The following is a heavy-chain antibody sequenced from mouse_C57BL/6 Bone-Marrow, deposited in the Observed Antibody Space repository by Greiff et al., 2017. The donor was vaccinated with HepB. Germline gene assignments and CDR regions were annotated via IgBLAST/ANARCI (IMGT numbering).Heavy chain of an antibody. D-gene: IGHD2-4*01. J-gene: IGHJ2*01. CDR2: IRLKSDNYAT. Sequence: EVKVEESGGGLVQPGGSMKLSCVASGFTFSNYWMNWVRQSPEKGLEWVAQIRLKSDNYATHYAESVKGRFTISRDDSKSSVYLQMNNVRAEDTGIYYCTEGDYDSFDYWGQGTTLTVSS. CDR3: TEGDYDSFDY. CDR1: GFTFSNYW. V-gene: IGHV6-3*01.